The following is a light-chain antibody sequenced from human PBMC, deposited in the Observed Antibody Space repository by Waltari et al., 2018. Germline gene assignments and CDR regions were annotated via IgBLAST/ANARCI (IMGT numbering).Light chain of an antibody. CDR3: QQYDFYSLT. CDR1: HTINNY. V-gene: IGKV1-5*01. CDR2: DAS. Sequence: DIQMTQSPSSLSASVGDTVTVTCRASHTINNYLAWYQQKPGKAPKLVIYDASSLESGVPSRFSGSGSGTEFTLTISSLQPDDFATYYCQQYDFYSLTFGGGTRVEIK. J-gene: IGKJ4*01.